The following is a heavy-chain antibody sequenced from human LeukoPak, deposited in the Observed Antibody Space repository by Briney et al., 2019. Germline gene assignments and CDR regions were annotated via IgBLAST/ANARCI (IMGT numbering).Heavy chain of an antibody. CDR3: ARAVIRSGAFDI. V-gene: IGHV3-33*01. J-gene: IGHJ3*02. CDR2: IWYDGSNK. Sequence: GGSLRLSCAASGFTFSSYGMHWVRQAPGKGLEWVAVIWYDGSNKYYADSVKGRFTISRDNSKNTLYLQMNSLRAEDTAVYYCARAVIRSGAFDIWGQGTMVTVSS. CDR1: GFTFSSYG. D-gene: IGHD3-22*01.